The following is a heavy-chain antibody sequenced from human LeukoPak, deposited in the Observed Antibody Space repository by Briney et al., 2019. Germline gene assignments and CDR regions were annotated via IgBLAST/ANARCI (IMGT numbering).Heavy chain of an antibody. V-gene: IGHV1-69*06. J-gene: IGHJ5*02. D-gene: IGHD3-10*01. Sequence: GASVKVSCKASGGTFSSYAISWVRQAPGQGLEWMGGIIPIFGAANYAQKFQGRVTITADKSTSTAYMELSSLRSEDTAVYYCARGITMVESWFDPWGQGTLVTVSS. CDR3: ARGITMVESWFDP. CDR1: GGTFSSYA. CDR2: IIPIFGAA.